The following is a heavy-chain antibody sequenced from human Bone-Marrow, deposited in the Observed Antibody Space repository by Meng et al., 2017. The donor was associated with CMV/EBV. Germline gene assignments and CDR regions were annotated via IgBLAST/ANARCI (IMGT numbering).Heavy chain of an antibody. V-gene: IGHV1-2*02. Sequence: GQLVQAGAEVKDPGASVKGSCNASGYTFTGYYMHWVRQAPGQGLEWMGWINPNSGGTNYEQKFQGRVTMTRDTSISTAYMELSRLRSDDTAVYYCAREREQQLVPDYWGQGTLVTV. CDR1: GYTFTGYY. CDR2: INPNSGGT. CDR3: AREREQQLVPDY. J-gene: IGHJ4*02. D-gene: IGHD6-13*01.